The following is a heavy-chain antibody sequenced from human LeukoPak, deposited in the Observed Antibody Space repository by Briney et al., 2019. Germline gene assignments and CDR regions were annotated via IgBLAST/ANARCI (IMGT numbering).Heavy chain of an antibody. CDR3: ARVTYRSSSWPTFDY. Sequence: VASVKVSCKASGYTFTSYDINWVRQATGQGLEWMGWMNPNSGNTGYAQKFQGRVTITRNTSISTAYMELSSLRSDDTAVYYCARVTYRSSSWPTFDYWGQGTLVTVSS. CDR2: MNPNSGNT. J-gene: IGHJ4*02. CDR1: GYTFTSYD. D-gene: IGHD6-13*01. V-gene: IGHV1-8*03.